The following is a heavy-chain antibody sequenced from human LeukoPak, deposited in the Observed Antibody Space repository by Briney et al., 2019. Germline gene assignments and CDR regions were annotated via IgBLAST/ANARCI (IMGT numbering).Heavy chain of an antibody. V-gene: IGHV4-59*12. J-gene: IGHJ4*02. CDR1: GGSINNYY. CDR2: IYYSGTT. CDR3: ARSSGYNSVVWDS. D-gene: IGHD5-24*01. Sequence: SETLSLTCTVSGGSINNYYWSWARQPPGKGLEWIAYIYYSGTTNYNPSLKSRVTISVDTSKNQFSLKLTSVTAADTAVYYCARSSGYNSVVWDSWGQGALVTVSS.